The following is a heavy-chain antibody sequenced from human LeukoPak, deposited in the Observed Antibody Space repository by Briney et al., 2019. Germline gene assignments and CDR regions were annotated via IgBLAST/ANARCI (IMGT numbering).Heavy chain of an antibody. Sequence: GGSLRLSCAASGFTFSSYEMNWVRQAPGKGLEWVSYISSSSSNIYYADSVKGRFTISRDNAKNSLYLQMNSLRAEDTAVYYCARDRLVRGYSYGEVDYWGQGTLVTVSS. V-gene: IGHV3-48*01. CDR1: GFTFSSYE. CDR2: ISSSSSNI. CDR3: ARDRLVRGYSYGEVDY. D-gene: IGHD5-18*01. J-gene: IGHJ4*02.